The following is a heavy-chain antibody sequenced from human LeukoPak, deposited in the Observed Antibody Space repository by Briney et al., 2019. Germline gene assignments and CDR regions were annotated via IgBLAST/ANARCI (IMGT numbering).Heavy chain of an antibody. CDR3: ARAVIVGATNFDY. CDR2: IYSGGST. J-gene: IGHJ4*02. Sequence: PGGSLRLSCAASGFTVSSNYMSWVRQAPGKGLEWVSVIYSGGSTYYADSVKGRFTISRDNSKNTLYLQMNGLRAEDTAVYYCARAVIVGATNFDYWGQGTLVTVSS. V-gene: IGHV3-66*01. CDR1: GFTVSSNY. D-gene: IGHD1-26*01.